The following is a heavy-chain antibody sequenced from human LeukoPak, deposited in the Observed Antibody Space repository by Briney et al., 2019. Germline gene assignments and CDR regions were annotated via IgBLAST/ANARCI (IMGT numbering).Heavy chain of an antibody. CDR1: GFSVSTDH. V-gene: IGHV3-53*01. CDR3: ARVWELSYDY. Sequence: GGSLRLSCTASGFSVSTDHMSWVRQAPGKGLEWVSVIYNDGSTYYADTVKGRFTISRDNSKNTVDLLVNSLRAEDTAVYYCARVWELSYDYWGQGTLVTVSS. D-gene: IGHD2/OR15-2a*01. CDR2: IYNDGST. J-gene: IGHJ4*02.